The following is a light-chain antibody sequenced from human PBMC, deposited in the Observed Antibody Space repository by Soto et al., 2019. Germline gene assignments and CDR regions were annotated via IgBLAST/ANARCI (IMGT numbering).Light chain of an antibody. CDR2: DVR. CDR1: SRDVGGHNF. Sequence: QSALTQPASVSGSPGQSITISCTGTSRDVGGHNFVSWYQQHPGRAPKLMIYDVRNRPSGVSNRFSGSKSANTASLVISGLQAEDEADYYCSSYSSSDTLVFGGGTQLTVL. V-gene: IGLV2-14*03. J-gene: IGLJ2*01. CDR3: SSYSSSDTLV.